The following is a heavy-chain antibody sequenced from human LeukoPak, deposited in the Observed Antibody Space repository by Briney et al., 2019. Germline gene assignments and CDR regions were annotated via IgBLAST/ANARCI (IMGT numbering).Heavy chain of an antibody. V-gene: IGHV1-69*13. CDR1: GGTVSSYA. J-gene: IGHJ6*03. CDR2: MIPIFGTA. D-gene: IGHD3-9*01. Sequence: ASVKVSCKASGGTVSSYAINWVRQAPGQGLEWMGGMIPIFGTANYAQKFQGRVTITADESTNTSYMEMSSLRSEDTAVYYCARSRDDILTGYIYYYNMDVWGKGTTVTVSS. CDR3: ARSRDDILTGYIYYYNMDV.